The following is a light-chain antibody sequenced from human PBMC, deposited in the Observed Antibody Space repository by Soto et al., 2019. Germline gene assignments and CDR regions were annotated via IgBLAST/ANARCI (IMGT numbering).Light chain of an antibody. CDR2: AAS. CDR1: QSISSY. J-gene: IGKJ1*01. CDR3: QQSYRSPT. V-gene: IGKV1-39*01. Sequence: DIQMTQSPSSLSASVGDRVTITCRASQSISSYLNWYQQKPGKAPKLLIYAASTLQFGVPSRFSGSGSGTDFTLTISSLQPEDFATYYCQQSYRSPTFGQGTKVDIK.